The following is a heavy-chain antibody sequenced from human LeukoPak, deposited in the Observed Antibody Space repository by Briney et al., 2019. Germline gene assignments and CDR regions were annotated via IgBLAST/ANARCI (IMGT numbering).Heavy chain of an antibody. D-gene: IGHD6-6*01. J-gene: IGHJ6*03. Sequence: SETLSLTCTGSGGSISSSIHFWAWIRQPPGKGLEWIGTIYYSGSTYYNPSLKSRVTISVDTSKNQFSLNLSSVTAADTAVYYCASSARPLRYYYYYMDVWGKGTTVTVSS. CDR3: ASSARPLRYYYYYMDV. CDR2: IYYSGST. V-gene: IGHV4-39*07. CDR1: GGSISSSIHF.